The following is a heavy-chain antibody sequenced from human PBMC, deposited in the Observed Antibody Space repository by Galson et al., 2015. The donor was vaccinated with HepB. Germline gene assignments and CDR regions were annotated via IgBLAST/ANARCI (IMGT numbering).Heavy chain of an antibody. CDR1: GFTFGSYG. J-gene: IGHJ4*02. CDR2: IWHDSSNT. CDR3: ARDHRRIATRLRPGLAAEAPDY. V-gene: IGHV3-33*01. D-gene: IGHD6-6*01. Sequence: SLRLSCAASGFTFGSYGMHWVRQAPGKGLEWVALIWHDSSNTYYVDSVKGRFTIPRDNLKNTLFLQMNSLRAEDTAVYYCARDHRRIATRLRPGLAAEAPDYWGQGILVTVSS.